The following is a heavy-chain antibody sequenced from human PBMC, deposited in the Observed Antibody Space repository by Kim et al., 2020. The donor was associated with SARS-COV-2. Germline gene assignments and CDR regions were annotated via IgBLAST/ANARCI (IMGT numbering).Heavy chain of an antibody. CDR2: ISGSGGST. Sequence: GGSLRLSCAASGFTFSSYAMSWVRQAPGKGLEWVSAISGSGGSTYYADSVKGRFTISRDNSKNTLYLQMNSLRAEDTAVYYCAKEVGYGDYLLGGFDYWGRGTLVTVSS. V-gene: IGHV3-23*01. CDR3: AKEVGYGDYLLGGFDY. J-gene: IGHJ4*02. D-gene: IGHD4-17*01. CDR1: GFTFSSYA.